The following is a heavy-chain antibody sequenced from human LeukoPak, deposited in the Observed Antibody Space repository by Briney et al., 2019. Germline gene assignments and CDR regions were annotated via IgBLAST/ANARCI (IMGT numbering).Heavy chain of an antibody. D-gene: IGHD2-2*01. J-gene: IGHJ4*02. V-gene: IGHV4-31*03. CDR2: IYYTAGA. Sequence: SETLSLTCNVSGASMRSETHYWSWLRQHPGKGPEWIAYIYYTAGAYYNPSLESRVSISLDASENQFSLKLSSVTAADTAVYYCARGRRELKYAPDYWGQGTLVTVSS. CDR1: GASMRSETHY. CDR3: ARGRRELKYAPDY.